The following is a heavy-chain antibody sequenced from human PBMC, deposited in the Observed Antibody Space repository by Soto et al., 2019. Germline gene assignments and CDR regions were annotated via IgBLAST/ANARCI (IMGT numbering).Heavy chain of an antibody. V-gene: IGHV4-59*01. D-gene: IGHD2-2*03. CDR3: AGEGNIGRWIHPLDS. CDR2: IHYNGNT. Sequence: QVQLQVSGPGLVKPSETLSLTCTVSGASISRYSWSWIRQPPGKGLEWIGNIHYNGNTKYSPSLMSRGTMSVDQSKTHFSLKLIAVTTADTAVYFCAGEGNIGRWIHPLDSWGQGTLVTVSS. CDR1: GASISRYS. J-gene: IGHJ4*02.